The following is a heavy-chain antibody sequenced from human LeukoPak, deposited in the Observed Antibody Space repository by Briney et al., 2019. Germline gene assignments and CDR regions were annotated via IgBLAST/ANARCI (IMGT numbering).Heavy chain of an antibody. D-gene: IGHD3-22*01. Sequence: ASVKVSCKASAYTFTSYDINGLRQATGQGLEWIGWMNPNSGNTGYAQKFQARVTMTTSTSISTASMELRSLRYEDTAVYYCSRXMGSGSYSAAYYFDYWGQGTLVTVSS. CDR2: MNPNSGNT. V-gene: IGHV1-8*01. CDR1: AYTFTSYD. CDR3: SRXMGSGSYSAAYYFDY. J-gene: IGHJ4*02.